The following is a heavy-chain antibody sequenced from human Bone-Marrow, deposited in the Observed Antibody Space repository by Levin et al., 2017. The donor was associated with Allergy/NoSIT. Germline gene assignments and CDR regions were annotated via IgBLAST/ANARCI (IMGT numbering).Heavy chain of an antibody. J-gene: IGHJ6*02. V-gene: IGHV3-23*01. Sequence: GESLKISCSDSGFTFNTYGMSWVRQAPGKGLEWVSDISGSGGRTDYADAVKGRFTISRDNSKNTLYLQMSSLRAEDTAVYYCARAYRGSFYFGMDVWGQGTTVTVSS. CDR1: GFTFNTYG. CDR2: ISGSGGRT. CDR3: ARAYRGSFYFGMDV. D-gene: IGHD1-26*01.